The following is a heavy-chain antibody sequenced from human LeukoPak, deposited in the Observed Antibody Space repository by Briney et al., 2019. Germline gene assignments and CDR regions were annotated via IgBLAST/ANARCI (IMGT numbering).Heavy chain of an antibody. Sequence: GSLRLSCAASGFTFSSYSMNWVRQAPGKGLEWVSYISSSSSTIYYADSVKGRFTISRDNTKNSLCLQMNSLRAEDAAVYYCARDEAAAGTGFDYWGQGTLVTVSS. J-gene: IGHJ4*02. D-gene: IGHD6-13*01. CDR3: ARDEAAAGTGFDY. CDR2: ISSSSSTI. V-gene: IGHV3-48*01. CDR1: GFTFSSYS.